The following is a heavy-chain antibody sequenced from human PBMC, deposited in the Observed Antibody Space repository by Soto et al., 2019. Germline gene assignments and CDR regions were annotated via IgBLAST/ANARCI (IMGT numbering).Heavy chain of an antibody. CDR1: GYTFASYD. V-gene: IGHV1-8*01. CDR3: ARDRPGIKTYEAFDI. D-gene: IGHD1-20*01. CDR2: MSPNTGTI. J-gene: IGHJ3*02. Sequence: ASVKVSCKASGYTFASYDINWVRQATGQGPEWMGWMSPNTGTIVYAQKFQGRVTMTRNTPTSTAYMTLSSLRSEDTAVYYCARDRPGIKTYEAFDIWGQGTTVTVSS.